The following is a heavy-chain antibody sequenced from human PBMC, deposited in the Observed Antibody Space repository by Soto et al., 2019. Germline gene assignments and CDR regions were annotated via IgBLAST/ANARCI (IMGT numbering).Heavy chain of an antibody. CDR3: ARRFSGTGRYFDY. V-gene: IGHV4-34*02. Sequence: QVQLQQWGAGLLKPSETLSLSCAVYGASFSGYSWNWIRQPPGKGLEWIGEINQSGSTNYSPSLKTRVTISVVTSKKQFSLRVSSVTAADTAVYYCARRFSGTGRYFDYWGQGTLVTVSS. J-gene: IGHJ4*02. CDR2: INQSGST. CDR1: GASFSGYS. D-gene: IGHD1-1*01.